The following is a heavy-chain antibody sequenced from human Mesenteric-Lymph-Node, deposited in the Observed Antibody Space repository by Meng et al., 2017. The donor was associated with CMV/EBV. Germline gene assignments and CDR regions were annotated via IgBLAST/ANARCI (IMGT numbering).Heavy chain of an antibody. CDR1: TSYD. V-gene: IGHV1-8*01. D-gene: IGHD5-12*01. CDR3: ASAFERGGEDIVATILPLRY. CDR2: MNPKNGNM. Sequence: TSYDINWGRQAAGQGPEWMGWMNPKNGNMGDAPKFQGRLTMTSDASIRTAYMELSSLRSEDTAVYYCASAFERGGEDIVATILPLRYWGQGTLVTVSS. J-gene: IGHJ4*02.